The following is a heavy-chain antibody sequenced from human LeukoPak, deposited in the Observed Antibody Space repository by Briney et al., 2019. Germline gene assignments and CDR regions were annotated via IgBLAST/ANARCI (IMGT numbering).Heavy chain of an antibody. D-gene: IGHD3-22*01. CDR2: IYPGDSDT. CDR1: GYSFTSYW. V-gene: IGHV5-51*01. Sequence: GESLKISCKGSGYSFTSYWIGWVRQMPGKSLEWMGIIYPGDSDTRYSPSFQGQVTISADKSISTAYLQWSSLKASDTAMYYCARQRYYYDSSGSFYYFDYWGQGTLVTVSS. CDR3: ARQRYYYDSSGSFYYFDY. J-gene: IGHJ4*02.